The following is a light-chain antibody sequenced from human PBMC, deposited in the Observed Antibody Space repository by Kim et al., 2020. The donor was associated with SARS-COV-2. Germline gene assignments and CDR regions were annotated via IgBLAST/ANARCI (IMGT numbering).Light chain of an antibody. CDR3: QQLGTTPYA. Sequence: EVVLTQSPGTLSLSPGERATLSCRASQRVSSGYLAWYQQRPGQAPRLLIHGASRRAAGIPDRFSGSGSDTDFILTISRLEPEDFAIYYCQQLGTTPYAFGQGTKLEI. CDR2: GAS. J-gene: IGKJ2*01. CDR1: QRVSSGY. V-gene: IGKV3-20*01.